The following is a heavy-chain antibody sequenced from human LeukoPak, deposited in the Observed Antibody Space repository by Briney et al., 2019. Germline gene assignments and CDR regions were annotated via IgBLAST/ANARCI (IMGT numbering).Heavy chain of an antibody. V-gene: IGHV4-30-2*01. CDR3: ARGYKTTVTLARYFDL. Sequence: LRLSCAASGFTFDDYAMHWVRHAPGKGLEWIGYIYHSGSTYYNPSLKSRVTISVDRSKNQFSLKLSSVTAADTAVYYCARGYKTTVTLARYFDLWGRGTLVTVSS. CDR2: IYHSGST. J-gene: IGHJ2*01. D-gene: IGHD4-17*01. CDR1: GFTFDDYA.